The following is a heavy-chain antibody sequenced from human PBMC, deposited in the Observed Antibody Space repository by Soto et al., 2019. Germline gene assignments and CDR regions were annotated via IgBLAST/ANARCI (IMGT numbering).Heavy chain of an antibody. CDR2: INPSGGST. J-gene: IGHJ6*03. CDR1: GYTFTSYY. CDR3: ARGYVFWSGSYYMDV. Sequence: QVQLVQSGAEVKKPGASVKVSCKASGYTFTSYYMHWVRQAPGQGLEWMGIINPSGGSTSYAQKFQGRLTMTRDTSTSTVYMELSSLRSEDTAVYYCARGYVFWSGSYYMDVWGKGTTVTVSS. V-gene: IGHV1-46*03. D-gene: IGHD3-3*01.